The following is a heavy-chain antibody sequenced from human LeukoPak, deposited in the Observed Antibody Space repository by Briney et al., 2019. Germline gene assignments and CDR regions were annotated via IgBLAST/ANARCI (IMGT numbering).Heavy chain of an antibody. Sequence: GGSLRLSCAASGFTFSSYGMHWVRQAPGKGLEWVAVISYDGSNKYYADSVKGRFTISRDNSKNTLHLQMNSLRAEDTAVYYCAKVSRYGSGSIPSPDYWGQGTLVTVSS. CDR1: GFTFSSYG. V-gene: IGHV3-30*18. CDR3: AKVSRYGSGSIPSPDY. D-gene: IGHD3-10*01. J-gene: IGHJ4*02. CDR2: ISYDGSNK.